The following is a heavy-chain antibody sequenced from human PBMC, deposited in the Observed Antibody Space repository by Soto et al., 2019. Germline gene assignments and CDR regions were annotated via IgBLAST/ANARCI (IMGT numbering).Heavy chain of an antibody. CDR3: ARLLWGSYFDY. Sequence: SETLSRTCTVSGGSIISNTYYWGWIREPPRKGLGRSVSSSVSGSTYHNRPRKSRITRSLDTSKHQLSLKMSPVTAADTAVYYCARLLWGSYFDYWGKGTMVAVSS. CDR2: SSVSGST. J-gene: IGHJ4*02. CDR1: GGSIISNTYY. D-gene: IGHD3-16*01. V-gene: IGHV4-39*01.